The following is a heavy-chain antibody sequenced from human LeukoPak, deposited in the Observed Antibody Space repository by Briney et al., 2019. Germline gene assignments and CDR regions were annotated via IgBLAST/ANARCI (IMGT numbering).Heavy chain of an antibody. Sequence: GGSLRLSCAASGFTFSSYGMHWVRQAPGKGLEWVAVIWYDGSNKYYVDSVKGRFTISRDNSKNTLYLQMNTLRAEDTAVYYCARDSGAAAFDYWGQGTLVTVSS. CDR1: GFTFSSYG. CDR2: IWYDGSNK. CDR3: ARDSGAAAFDY. J-gene: IGHJ4*02. D-gene: IGHD6-13*01. V-gene: IGHV3-33*01.